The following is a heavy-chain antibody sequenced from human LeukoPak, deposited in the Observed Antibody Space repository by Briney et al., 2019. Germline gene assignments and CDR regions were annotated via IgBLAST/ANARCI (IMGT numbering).Heavy chain of an antibody. Sequence: PGGSLRLSCAASGFTFSSYGMHWVRQAPGKGLEWVAVISYDGSNKYYADSVKGRFTISRDNSKNTLYLQMNSLRAEDTAVYYCAKDFGSILWFHHWGQGTLVTVSS. CDR3: AKDFGSILWFHH. J-gene: IGHJ5*02. CDR2: ISYDGSNK. V-gene: IGHV3-30*18. CDR1: GFTFSSYG. D-gene: IGHD2-21*01.